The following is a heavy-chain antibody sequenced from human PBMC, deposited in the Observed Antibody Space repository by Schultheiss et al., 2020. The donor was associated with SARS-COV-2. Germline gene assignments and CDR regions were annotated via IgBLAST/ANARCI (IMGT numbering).Heavy chain of an antibody. V-gene: IGHV1-69*13. D-gene: IGHD6-19*01. CDR1: GGTFSSYA. CDR3: ARVYSSGWYYYYGMDV. CDR2: IIPIFGTA. J-gene: IGHJ6*02. Sequence: SVKVSCKASGGTFSSYAISWVRQAPGQGLEWMGGIIPIFGTANYAQKFQGRVTITADESTSTAYMELSSLRSEDTAVYYCARVYSSGWYYYYGMDVWGQGTTVTVSS.